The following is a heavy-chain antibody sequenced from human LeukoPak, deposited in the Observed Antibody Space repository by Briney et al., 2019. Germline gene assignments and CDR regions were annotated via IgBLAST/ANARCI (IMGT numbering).Heavy chain of an antibody. D-gene: IGHD6-19*01. V-gene: IGHV1-69*13. CDR3: ARILSSSWYEYFHH. CDR1: GGTFSNYA. CDR2: IIPIFGTA. Sequence: ASVKVSCKASGGTFSNYAISWVRQAPGQGLEWMGAIIPIFGTANYAQKFQGGVTITADESTSTAYMELSSLRSEDTAVYYCARILSSSWYEYFHHWGQGTLVTVSS. J-gene: IGHJ1*01.